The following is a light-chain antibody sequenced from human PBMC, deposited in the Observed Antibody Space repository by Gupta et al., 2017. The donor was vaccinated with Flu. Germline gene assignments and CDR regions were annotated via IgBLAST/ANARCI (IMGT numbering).Light chain of an antibody. V-gene: IGKV3-11*01. CDR1: QSIGSY. CDR3: QQRYNGPLLVT. CDR2: DAS. J-gene: IGKJ4*01. Sequence: EIVLTQSPATLSLSPGERATLSCRASQSIGSYLGWYQQKPGQAPRLLIYDASNRATGIPARFSGSGSGTDFTLTISSREPEDFAVYYCQQRYNGPLLVTFGGGTKVEIK.